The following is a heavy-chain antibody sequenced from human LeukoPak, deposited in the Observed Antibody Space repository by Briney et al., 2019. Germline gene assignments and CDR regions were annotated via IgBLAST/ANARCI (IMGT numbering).Heavy chain of an antibody. D-gene: IGHD2-2*02. CDR1: STYS. V-gene: IGHV3-48*04. Sequence: GGSLRLSCAASSTYSMNWVRQAPGKGLEWVSYISNDSSTLYYADSVRGRFTISRDNAKNSLYLQMNSLRAEDTALYYCARCSRSSTSCYSAFDIWGQGTMVTVSS. CDR2: ISNDSSTL. J-gene: IGHJ3*02. CDR3: ARCSRSSTSCYSAFDI.